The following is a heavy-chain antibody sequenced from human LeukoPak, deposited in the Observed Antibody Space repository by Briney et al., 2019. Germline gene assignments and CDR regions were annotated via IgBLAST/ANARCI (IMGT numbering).Heavy chain of an antibody. J-gene: IGHJ4*02. CDR3: AGHCTNGVCYGVLDY. V-gene: IGHV4-59*08. CDR2: IYYSGST. CDR1: GGSISSYY. Sequence: PSETLSLTCTVSGGSISSYYWSWIRQPPGKGLEWIGYIYYSGSTNYNPSLKSRVTISVDTSKNQFSLKLSSVTAADTAVYYCAGHCTNGVCYGVLDYWGQGTLVTVSS. D-gene: IGHD2-8*01.